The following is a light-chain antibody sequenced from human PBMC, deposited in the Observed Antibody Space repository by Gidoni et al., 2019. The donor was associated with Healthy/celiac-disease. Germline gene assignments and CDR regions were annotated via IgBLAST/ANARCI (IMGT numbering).Light chain of an antibody. Sequence: DIQMTQSPSSLSASVGDRVTITCRASQSISSYLNWYQQKPGKAPKPLIYAASSLQSGVPSRFSGSGSVTDFTLTISSLQPEEFATYYCQQSYSTPPWTFXQXTKLEIK. CDR1: QSISSY. J-gene: IGKJ2*02. CDR3: QQSYSTPPWT. CDR2: AAS. V-gene: IGKV1-39*01.